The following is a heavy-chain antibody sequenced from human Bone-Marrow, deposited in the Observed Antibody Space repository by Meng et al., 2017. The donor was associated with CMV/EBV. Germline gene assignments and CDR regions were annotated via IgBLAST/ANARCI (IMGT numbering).Heavy chain of an antibody. CDR2: INHSGST. Sequence: GSLRLSCAVYGGSFSGYYWSWIRQPPGKGLEWIGEINHSGSTNYNPSLKSRVTISVDTSKNQFSLKLSSVTAADTAVYYWARGRKYPYWGQGTLVTVSS. CDR1: GGSFSGYY. V-gene: IGHV4-34*01. D-gene: IGHD2/OR15-2a*01. J-gene: IGHJ4*02. CDR3: ARGRKYPY.